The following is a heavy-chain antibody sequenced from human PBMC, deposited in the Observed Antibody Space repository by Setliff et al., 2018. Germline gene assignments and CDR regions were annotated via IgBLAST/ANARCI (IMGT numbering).Heavy chain of an antibody. CDR1: GYTFTNYG. J-gene: IGHJ4*02. CDR3: ARAKGTTMATQYFDY. CDR2: ISAYDGNT. Sequence: ASVKVSCKASGYTFTNYGITWVRQAPGQGLEWMAWISAYDGNTKYTLKLQGRFTISRDNAKNSLYLQLNSLRAEDTAVYYCARAKGTTMATQYFDYWGQGTLVTVSS. D-gene: IGHD3-10*01. V-gene: IGHV1-18*01.